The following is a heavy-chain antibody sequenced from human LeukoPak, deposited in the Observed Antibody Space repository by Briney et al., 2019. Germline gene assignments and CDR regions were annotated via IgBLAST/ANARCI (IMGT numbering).Heavy chain of an antibody. D-gene: IGHD3-22*01. J-gene: IGHJ3*02. V-gene: IGHV3-21*01. CDR2: TSSSSSYI. Sequence: GGSQRLSCAASGFTFSSHSMNWVRQAPGKGLEWVSSTSSSSSYIYYADSVKGRFTISRDNAKNSLYLQMNSLRAEDTAVYYCAREKMYYDSSGDAFDIWGQGTMVTVSS. CDR1: GFTFSSHS. CDR3: AREKMYYDSSGDAFDI.